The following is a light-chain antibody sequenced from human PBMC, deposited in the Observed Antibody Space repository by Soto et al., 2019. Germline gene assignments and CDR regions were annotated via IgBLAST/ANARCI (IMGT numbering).Light chain of an antibody. CDR1: SSDVGSYNH. Sequence: QSVLTQPASVSGSPGQSITISCSGTSSDVGSYNHVAWYQQFPGKTPKLIIYEVTYRPSGVSHRFSASKSGNTASLTISGLQAEDEADYYCISYTGSSTSYVFGTGTKVPS. J-gene: IGLJ1*01. CDR2: EVT. V-gene: IGLV2-14*01. CDR3: ISYTGSSTSYV.